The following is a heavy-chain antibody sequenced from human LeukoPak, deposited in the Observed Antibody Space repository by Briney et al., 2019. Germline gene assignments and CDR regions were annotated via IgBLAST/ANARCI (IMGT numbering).Heavy chain of an antibody. J-gene: IGHJ5*02. D-gene: IGHD6-19*01. Sequence: SETLSLTCTVSGGSISGYYWSWIRQPAGKGLEWIGRIYTNGNTNYNPSLKSRVTMSVDTSKNQFSLSLSSVTAADTAVYYCARRGSGWSGWFDPWGQGTLVTVSS. V-gene: IGHV4-4*07. CDR1: GGSISGYY. CDR3: ARRGSGWSGWFDP. CDR2: IYTNGNT.